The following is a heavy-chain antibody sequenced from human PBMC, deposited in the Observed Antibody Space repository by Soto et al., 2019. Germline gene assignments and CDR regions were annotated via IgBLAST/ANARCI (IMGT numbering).Heavy chain of an antibody. CDR3: ARAGGYEVQGNNWFDP. CDR1: GGSISGYY. Sequence: QVQLQESGPGLLKPSETLSLTCTVSGGSISGYYWSWIRQPAGKGLEWIGRIYTSGSTNYNPSLKGRVTLSVDTSKNQFSLKLTSVTAADTAVYYCARAGGYEVQGNNWFDPWGQGTLVTVSS. V-gene: IGHV4-4*07. CDR2: IYTSGST. D-gene: IGHD5-12*01. J-gene: IGHJ5*02.